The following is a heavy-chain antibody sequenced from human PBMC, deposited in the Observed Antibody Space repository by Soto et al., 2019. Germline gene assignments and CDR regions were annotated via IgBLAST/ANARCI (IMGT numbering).Heavy chain of an antibody. CDR1: GSTFSSYG. V-gene: IGHV3-30*18. D-gene: IGHD2-15*01. Sequence: GGSLRLSCAASGSTFSSYGMHWVRQAPGKGLEWVAVISYDGSNKYYADSVKGRFTISRDNSKNTLYLQMNSLRAEDTAVYYCAKVIYAAATHLHYFDYWGQGTLVTVSS. J-gene: IGHJ4*02. CDR2: ISYDGSNK. CDR3: AKVIYAAATHLHYFDY.